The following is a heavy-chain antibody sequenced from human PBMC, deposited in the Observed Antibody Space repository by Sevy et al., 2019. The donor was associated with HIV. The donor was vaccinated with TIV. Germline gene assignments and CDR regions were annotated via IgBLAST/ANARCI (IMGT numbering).Heavy chain of an antibody. CDR2: IRYDGTHK. J-gene: IGHJ4*02. CDR1: GFTFSNYA. CDR3: AKDVESPKPLYYFDF. V-gene: IGHV3-30*02. Sequence: GGSLRLSCVASGFTFSNYAMHWVRQAPGKGLEWVAFIRYDGTHKAYADPVKGRLTISRDNAKNTVNLKMTSLRPEDTAAYYCAKDVESPKPLYYFDFWGQGNLVTVSS.